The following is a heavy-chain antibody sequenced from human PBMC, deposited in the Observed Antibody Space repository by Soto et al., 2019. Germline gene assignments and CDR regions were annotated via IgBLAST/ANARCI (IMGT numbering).Heavy chain of an antibody. V-gene: IGHV1-2*02. CDR3: ARKGKSGIVGATEPWGMDV. CDR1: GYTFTCYY. J-gene: IGHJ6*02. CDR2: INPNSGGT. Sequence: GASVKVSCRASGYTFTCYYMHWVRQAPGQGLEWMGWINPNSGGTNYAQKFQGRVTMTRDTSISTAYMELSRLRSDDTAVYYCARKGKSGIVGATEPWGMDVWGQGTTVTVSS. D-gene: IGHD1-26*01.